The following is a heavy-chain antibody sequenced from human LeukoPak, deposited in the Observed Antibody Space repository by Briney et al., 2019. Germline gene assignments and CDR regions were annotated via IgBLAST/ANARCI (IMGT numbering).Heavy chain of an antibody. Sequence: ASVKVSCKASGYTFINSAIGWVRQAPGPGLEWMGWMSPYNGYTKYAESLQGRGTMTTDTSTRTAYMVMRSLRTDAKAVDYCAKVSASLGRLSGFWGEGTRVPVSS. V-gene: IGHV1-18*01. CDR3: AKVSASLGRLSGF. D-gene: IGHD5-12*01. CDR2: MSPYNGYT. CDR1: GYTFINSA. J-gene: IGHJ4*02.